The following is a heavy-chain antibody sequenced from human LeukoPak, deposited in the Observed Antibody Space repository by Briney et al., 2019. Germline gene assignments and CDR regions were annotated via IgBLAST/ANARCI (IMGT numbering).Heavy chain of an antibody. V-gene: IGHV1-69*05. J-gene: IGHJ5*02. Sequence: SVKVSCKASGGTFSSYAISWVRQAPGQGLEWMGGISPIFGTANYAQKFQGRVTITTDDSTSTDYMELSSLRSEDTAVYYCARDPLYSSSSSWRGRNWFDPWGQGTLVTVSS. CDR2: ISPIFGTA. CDR3: ARDPLYSSSSSWRGRNWFDP. CDR1: GGTFSSYA. D-gene: IGHD6-6*01.